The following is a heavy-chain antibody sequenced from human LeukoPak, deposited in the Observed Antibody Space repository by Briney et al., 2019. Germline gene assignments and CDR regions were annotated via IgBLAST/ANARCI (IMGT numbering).Heavy chain of an antibody. CDR2: ISSSGSTI. CDR1: GFTFSSYE. D-gene: IGHD5-18*01. V-gene: IGHV3-48*03. CDR3: ARDNTGGYSFGRYFDY. Sequence: GGSLRLSCAASGFTFSSYEMNWVRQAPGKGLEWVSCISSSGSTIYYADSVKGRFTISRDNAKNSLYLQMNSLRAEDTAVYYCARDNTGGYSFGRYFDYWGQGTLVAVSS. J-gene: IGHJ4*02.